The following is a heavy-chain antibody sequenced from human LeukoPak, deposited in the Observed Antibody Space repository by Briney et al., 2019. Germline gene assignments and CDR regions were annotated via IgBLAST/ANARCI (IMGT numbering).Heavy chain of an antibody. V-gene: IGHV3-23*01. D-gene: IGHD2-8*02. CDR3: SKAPLGACAGAVCYYLDV. J-gene: IGHJ6*03. CDR1: EFSISHYA. Sequence: GGSLRLSCTASEFSISHYAMSWVRQARGKGLEWVSADTSSTTSTYYASSVRGRFTISRDNSMNTLYLQMNSLRADDTAVYYCSKAPLGACAGAVCYYLDVWGKGTTVIVSS. CDR2: DTSSTTST.